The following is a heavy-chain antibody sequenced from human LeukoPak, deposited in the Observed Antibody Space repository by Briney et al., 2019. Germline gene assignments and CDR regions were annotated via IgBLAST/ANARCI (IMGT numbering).Heavy chain of an antibody. D-gene: IGHD6-13*01. CDR2: INHSGST. Sequence: SETLSLTCAVYGGSFSGYYWSWIRQPPGKGLEWIGEINHSGSTNYNPSLKSRVTISVDTSKNQFSLKLSSVTAADTAVYYCARSSSWYDTLNYWGQGTLVTVSS. CDR1: GGSFSGYY. V-gene: IGHV4-34*01. CDR3: ARSSSWYDTLNY. J-gene: IGHJ4*02.